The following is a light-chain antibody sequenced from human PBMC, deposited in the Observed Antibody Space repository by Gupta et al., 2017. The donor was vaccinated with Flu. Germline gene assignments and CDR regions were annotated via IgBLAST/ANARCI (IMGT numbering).Light chain of an antibody. J-gene: IGKJ1*01. CDR2: QVT. V-gene: IGKV2-30*01. Sequence: SACRSSQGIVYSDGNTFLRWFQQRPGQSPMRLNYQVTNRTSVLQDRSSGRCSGTVFILNSSRVEADDGGIYCCMQGAHWPWAFGQGTTVEIK. CDR3: MQGAHWPWA. CDR1: QGIVYSDGNTF.